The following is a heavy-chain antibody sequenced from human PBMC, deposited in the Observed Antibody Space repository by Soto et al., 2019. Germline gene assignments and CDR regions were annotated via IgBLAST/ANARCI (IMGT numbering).Heavy chain of an antibody. J-gene: IGHJ5*02. D-gene: IGHD6-13*01. Sequence: RQNPGKGLEWIGYIHYRGNTYCNPSLMSRVTISIDMSQNQFSLMLSSVTAADTAVYFCARVSATGNRWFGPWGQGTQVTAPQ. V-gene: IGHV4-31*02. CDR3: ARVSATGNRWFGP. CDR2: IHYRGNT.